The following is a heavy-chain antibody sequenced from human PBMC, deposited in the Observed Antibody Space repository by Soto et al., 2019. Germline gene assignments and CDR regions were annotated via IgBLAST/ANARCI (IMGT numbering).Heavy chain of an antibody. Sequence: EVQLVESGGGLVQPGGSLRLSCAASGFTFSSYAMHWVRQVKGKGLEWVSAIGTAGDTYYPGSVKGRFTISRENAKNSLYLQMNSLRAEDTAVYFCARGASSSIWYFDLWGRGTLVTVSS. J-gene: IGHJ2*01. CDR1: GFTFSSYA. V-gene: IGHV3-13*01. CDR2: IGTAGDT. CDR3: ARGASSSIWYFDL. D-gene: IGHD6-6*01.